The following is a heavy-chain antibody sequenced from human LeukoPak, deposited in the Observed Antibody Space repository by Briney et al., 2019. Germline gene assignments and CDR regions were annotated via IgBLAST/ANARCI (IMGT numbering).Heavy chain of an antibody. CDR1: GLTFTNFA. J-gene: IGHJ4*02. V-gene: IGHV3-23*01. D-gene: IGHD1-26*01. Sequence: GALRLSCAASGLTFTNFAMTWVRQAPGKGLEWVSAISGGGDTTYYADSVKGRFTISRDNGKNTLYLELNSLRAADTAVYYCARGQSGNLDYWGQGTLVTVSS. CDR3: ARGQSGNLDY. CDR2: ISGGGDTT.